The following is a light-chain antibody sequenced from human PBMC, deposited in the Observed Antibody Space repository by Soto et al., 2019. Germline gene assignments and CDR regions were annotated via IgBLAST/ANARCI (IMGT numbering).Light chain of an antibody. CDR1: SSDVGGYNF. CDR3: SSYAGSNIVV. Sequence: QSALTQPPSASRSPGQSVTISCTGTSSDVGGYNFVSWHQQHPGKAAKLMIYEVSERPSGVPARFSGSKSGNTASLTVSGLQAEDEADYYCSSYAGSNIVVFGGGTKLTVL. J-gene: IGLJ2*01. V-gene: IGLV2-8*01. CDR2: EVS.